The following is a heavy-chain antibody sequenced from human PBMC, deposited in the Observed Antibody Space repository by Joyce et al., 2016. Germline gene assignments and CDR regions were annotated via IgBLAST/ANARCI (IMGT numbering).Heavy chain of an antibody. V-gene: IGHV3-74*03. Sequence: EVQLVESGGGLVQPGGSLRLSCAASGFTFSSYWMYWVRKAPGKGLGWVSRMNRDGSSTTYADSVKGRFTSSRDNAKNTLYLQMNSLRAEDTAVYYCARLRRWSGPSDCWGQGTLVTVSS. CDR2: MNRDGSST. J-gene: IGHJ4*02. D-gene: IGHD4-23*01. CDR3: ARLRRWSGPSDC. CDR1: GFTFSSYW.